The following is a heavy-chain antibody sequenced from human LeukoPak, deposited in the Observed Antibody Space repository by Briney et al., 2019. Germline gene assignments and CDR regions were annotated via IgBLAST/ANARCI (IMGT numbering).Heavy chain of an antibody. Sequence: SETLSLTCTVSGGSISSSSYYWGWIRQPPGKGLEGIGSIYSSWSTYYNPSLRSRVTISVDTSKNQFSLNLSSVPASDTAVYYCARRGGSGRSFDYWGQGILVTVSS. CDR1: GGSISSSSYY. D-gene: IGHD3-10*01. CDR2: IYSSWST. CDR3: ARRGGSGRSFDY. V-gene: IGHV4-39*01. J-gene: IGHJ4*02.